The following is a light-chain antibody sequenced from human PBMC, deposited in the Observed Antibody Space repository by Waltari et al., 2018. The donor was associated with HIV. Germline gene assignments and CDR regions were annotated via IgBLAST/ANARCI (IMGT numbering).Light chain of an antibody. CDR1: SSNIGRNY. Sequence: QSVLTQPPSASGTPGQRVTSSCSGRSSNIGRNYVDWYQQLPGTAPKLLIYTNNHRPSGVPDRFSGSKSGTSASLAISGLRSEDEADYYCAAWNDRLSGYVFGTGTKVTV. V-gene: IGLV1-47*01. J-gene: IGLJ1*01. CDR2: TNN. CDR3: AAWNDRLSGYV.